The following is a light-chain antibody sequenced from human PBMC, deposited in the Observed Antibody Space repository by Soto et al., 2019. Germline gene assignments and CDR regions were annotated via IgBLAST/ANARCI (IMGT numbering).Light chain of an antibody. V-gene: IGKV3-11*01. J-gene: IGKJ3*01. Sequence: EIVLTQSPDTLSLSPGERATLSCRASQSVRSSLAWYQQKPGQAPRLLIYDASNRATGIPARFSGSGSGTDFNLTISLLEPEDFAVYYCQQRSNWPPEVTCGTGTKVYIK. CDR1: QSVRSS. CDR3: QQRSNWPPEVT. CDR2: DAS.